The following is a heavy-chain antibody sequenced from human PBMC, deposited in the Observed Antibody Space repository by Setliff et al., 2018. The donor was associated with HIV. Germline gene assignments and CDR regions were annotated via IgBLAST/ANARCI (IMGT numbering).Heavy chain of an antibody. CDR3: VRAPYYYGNSGSYYY. J-gene: IGHJ4*02. CDR1: GYTFTGYY. V-gene: IGHV1-2*02. CDR2: INPNSGDT. Sequence: ASVKVSCKASGYTFTGYYMHWVRQAPGQGPEWMGWINPNSGDTYYAQKFQGSVTMTRDTSINTVYMELTRLRSDDTAVYYCVRAPYYYGNSGSYYYWGQGTLVTVSS. D-gene: IGHD3-22*01.